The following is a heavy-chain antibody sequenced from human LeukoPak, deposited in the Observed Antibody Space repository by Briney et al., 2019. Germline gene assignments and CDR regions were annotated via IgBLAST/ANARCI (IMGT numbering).Heavy chain of an antibody. J-gene: IGHJ4*02. CDR1: GFTFGDTW. Sequence: GGSLRLSCAASGFTFGDTWMNWVRQAPGQGPEWVANIKQDGSEKFYVASVKGRFTISGDNAKNSLYLQMNSLRAEDTALYYCATSYDMGWLIGYWGQGTLVTVSS. CDR3: ATSYDMGWLIGY. V-gene: IGHV3-7*03. CDR2: IKQDGSEK. D-gene: IGHD3/OR15-3a*01.